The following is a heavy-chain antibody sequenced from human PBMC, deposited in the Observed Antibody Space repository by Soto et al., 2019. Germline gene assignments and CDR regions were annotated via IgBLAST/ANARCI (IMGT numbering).Heavy chain of an antibody. Sequence: SVKVSCKASGGTFSSYAISWVRQAPGQGLEWMGGIIPILGIANYAQKFQGRVTITADKSTSTAYMELSSLRSEDTAVYYCARANYDSSGYYYYYYGMDVWGQGTTVTVSS. J-gene: IGHJ6*02. D-gene: IGHD3-22*01. CDR1: GGTFSSYA. CDR2: IIPILGIA. CDR3: ARANYDSSGYYYYYYGMDV. V-gene: IGHV1-69*10.